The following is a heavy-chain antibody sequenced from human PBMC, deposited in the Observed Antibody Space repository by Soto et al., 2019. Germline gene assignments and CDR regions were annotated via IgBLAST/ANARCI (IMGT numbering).Heavy chain of an antibody. CDR3: ARDHSSSSWYPNWFDP. CDR2: INAGNGNT. D-gene: IGHD6-13*01. Sequence: RASVKVSCKASGYTFTSYAMHWVRQAPGQRLEWMGWINAGNGNTKYSQKFQGRVTITRDTSASTAYMELSSLRSEDTAVYYCARDHSSSSWYPNWFDPWGQGTLVTVSS. J-gene: IGHJ5*02. V-gene: IGHV1-3*01. CDR1: GYTFTSYA.